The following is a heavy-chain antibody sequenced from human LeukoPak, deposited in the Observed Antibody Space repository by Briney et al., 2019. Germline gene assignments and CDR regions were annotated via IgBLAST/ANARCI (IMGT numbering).Heavy chain of an antibody. CDR3: ARCTPYYDYVWGSYRQRGAFDI. D-gene: IGHD3-16*02. J-gene: IGHJ3*02. V-gene: IGHV4-34*01. Sequence: SETLSLTCAVYGGSFSGYYWSWIRQPPGKGLEWIGEINHSGSTNYNPSLKSRVTISVDTSKNQFSLKLSSVTAADTAVYYCARCTPYYDYVWGSYRQRGAFDIWGQGTMVTVSS. CDR1: GGSFSGYY. CDR2: INHSGST.